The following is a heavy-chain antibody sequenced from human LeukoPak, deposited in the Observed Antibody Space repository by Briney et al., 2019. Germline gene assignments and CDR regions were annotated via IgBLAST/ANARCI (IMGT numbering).Heavy chain of an antibody. CDR2: IYYSGST. J-gene: IGHJ5*02. V-gene: IGHV4-59*11. Sequence: SETLSLTCTVSGGSISSHYWSWTRQPPGKGLEWIGYIYYSGSTNYNPSLKSRVTISVDTSKNQFSLKLSSVTAADTAVYYCARVETYYDFWSGYLGNWFDPWGQGTLVTVSS. CDR1: GGSISSHY. D-gene: IGHD3-3*01. CDR3: ARVETYYDFWSGYLGNWFDP.